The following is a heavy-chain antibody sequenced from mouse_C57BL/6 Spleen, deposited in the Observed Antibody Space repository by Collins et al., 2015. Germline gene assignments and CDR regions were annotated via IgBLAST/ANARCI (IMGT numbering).Heavy chain of an antibody. CDR1: EFTFSSFG. J-gene: IGHJ1*01. Sequence: DVQLVEVWGGLVQPGGSRKLSCAASEFTFSSFGMHWVRQAPEKGLEWVAYISSGSSTIYYADTVKGRFTISRDNPKNTLFLQMTSLRSEDTAMYYCARGIDFDVWGAGTTVTVSS. CDR2: ISSGSSTI. D-gene: IGHD5-2*01. V-gene: IGHV5-17*02. CDR3: ARGIDFDV.